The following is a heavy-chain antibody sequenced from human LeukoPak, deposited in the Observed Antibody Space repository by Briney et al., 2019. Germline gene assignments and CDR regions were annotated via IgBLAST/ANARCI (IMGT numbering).Heavy chain of an antibody. Sequence: GASVKVSCKASGYTFTSYYMHWVRQAPGQGLEWMGIINPSGGSTSYVQKFQGRVTMTRDMSTSTVYMELSSLRSEDTAVYYCARENYGSGPNEAFDIWGQGTMVTVSS. D-gene: IGHD3-10*01. CDR1: GYTFTSYY. V-gene: IGHV1-46*01. CDR2: INPSGGST. J-gene: IGHJ3*02. CDR3: ARENYGSGPNEAFDI.